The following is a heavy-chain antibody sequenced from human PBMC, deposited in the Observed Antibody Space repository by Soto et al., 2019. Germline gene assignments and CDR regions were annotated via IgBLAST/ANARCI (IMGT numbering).Heavy chain of an antibody. J-gene: IGHJ2*01. CDR2: INAGNGNT. CDR1: GYAFTNYA. CDR3: ARGGSLYWYFDL. D-gene: IGHD1-26*01. Sequence: ASVKVSCKASGYAFTNYAMHWVRQAPGQRLEWMGWINAGNGNTKYSQKFQGRVTITRDTSASTAYMELSSLRSEDTAVYYCARGGSLYWYFDLWGRGTLVTVSS. V-gene: IGHV1-3*01.